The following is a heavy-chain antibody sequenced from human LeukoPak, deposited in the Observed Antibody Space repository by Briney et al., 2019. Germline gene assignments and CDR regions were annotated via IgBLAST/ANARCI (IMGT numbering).Heavy chain of an antibody. CDR1: GFTFSSYS. D-gene: IGHD6-6*01. J-gene: IGHJ4*02. Sequence: PGGSLRLSCAASGFTFSSYSMNWDRQAPGKGLEWVSSISSSSSYIYYADSVKGRFTISRDNAKNSLYLQMNSLRAEDTAVYYCARDSTHDLYSSSSPDFDYWGQGTLVTVSS. CDR2: ISSSSSYI. CDR3: ARDSTHDLYSSSSPDFDY. V-gene: IGHV3-21*01.